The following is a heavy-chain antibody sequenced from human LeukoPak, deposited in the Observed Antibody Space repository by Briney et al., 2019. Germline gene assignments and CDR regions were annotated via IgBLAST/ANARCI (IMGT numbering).Heavy chain of an antibody. CDR3: AGASKGLRRWWRDDAFDI. J-gene: IGHJ3*02. V-gene: IGHV4-34*01. Sequence: SETLSLTCAVYGGSFSGYYWSWIRQPPGKGLEWIGEINHSGSTNYNPSLKSRVTISVDTSKNQFSLKLSSVTAADTAVYYCAGASKGLRRWWRDDAFDIWGQGTMVTVSS. CDR2: INHSGST. CDR1: GGSFSGYY. D-gene: IGHD4-23*01.